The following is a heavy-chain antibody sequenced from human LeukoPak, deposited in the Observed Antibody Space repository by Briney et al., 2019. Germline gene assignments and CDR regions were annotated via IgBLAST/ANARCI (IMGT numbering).Heavy chain of an antibody. CDR3: ARVRYCSSTSCYNYYYYYMDV. Sequence: SETLSLTCTVSGGSISSYYWSWIRQPPGKGLEWIGYIYYSGSTNYNPSLKSRVTISVDTSKNQFSLKLSSVTAADTAVYYCARVRYCSSTSCYNYYYYYMDVWGKGTTVTVSS. V-gene: IGHV4-59*01. CDR2: IYYSGST. D-gene: IGHD2-2*01. J-gene: IGHJ6*03. CDR1: GGSISSYY.